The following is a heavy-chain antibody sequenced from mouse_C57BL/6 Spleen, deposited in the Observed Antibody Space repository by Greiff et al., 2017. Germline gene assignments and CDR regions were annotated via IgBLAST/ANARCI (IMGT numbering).Heavy chain of an antibody. J-gene: IGHJ2*01. CDR3: ARGSGYYGLFDY. Sequence: QVQLQQPGAELVKPGASVKLSCKASGYTFTSYWMQWVKQRPGQGLEWIGEIDPSDSYTNYNQKFKGKATLTVDTSSSTAYMQLSSLTSEDSAVYYCARGSGYYGLFDYWGQGTTLTVSS. D-gene: IGHD2-1*01. CDR2: IDPSDSYT. V-gene: IGHV1-50*01. CDR1: GYTFTSYW.